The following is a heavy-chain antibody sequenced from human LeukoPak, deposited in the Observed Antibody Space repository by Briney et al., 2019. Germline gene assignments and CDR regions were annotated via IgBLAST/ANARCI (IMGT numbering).Heavy chain of an antibody. Sequence: PSETLSLTCAVYGGSFSGYYWSWIRQPPGKGLEWIGEINHSGSTNYNPSLKSRVTISVDTSKNQFSLKLSSVTAADTAVYYCARGNIDYWGQGTLVTVSS. J-gene: IGHJ4*02. D-gene: IGHD2/OR15-2a*01. CDR3: ARGNIDY. CDR1: GGSFSGYY. CDR2: INHSGST. V-gene: IGHV4-34*01.